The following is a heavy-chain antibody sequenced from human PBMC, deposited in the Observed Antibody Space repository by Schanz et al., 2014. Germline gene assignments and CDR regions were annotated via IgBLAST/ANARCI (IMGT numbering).Heavy chain of an antibody. CDR3: AKVREWWPYYVDY. V-gene: IGHV3-23*04. J-gene: IGHJ4*02. Sequence: EVQLVESGGGLVQPGGSLRLSCAASGFTFTTNAMSWVRQPPGKGLEWVSAISGNGGSTYFADSVQGRFTISRDNSDNTLCLQRNSLRAEDTAVYYCAKVREWWPYYVDYWGQGTLVTVSS. D-gene: IGHD2-15*01. CDR2: ISGNGGST. CDR1: GFTFTTNA.